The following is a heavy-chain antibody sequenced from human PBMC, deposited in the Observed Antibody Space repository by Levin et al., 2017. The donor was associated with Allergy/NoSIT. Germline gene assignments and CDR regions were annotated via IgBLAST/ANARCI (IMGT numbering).Heavy chain of an antibody. CDR2: ISSSSSYT. D-gene: IGHD6-13*01. V-gene: IGHV3-11*05. CDR3: ARVQPGIAAAGIDY. Sequence: GESLKISCAASGFTFSDYYMSWIRQAPGKGLEWVSYISSSSSYTNYADSVKGRFTISRDNAKNSLYLQMNSLRAEDTAVYYCARVQPGIAAAGIDYWGQGTLVTVSS. J-gene: IGHJ4*02. CDR1: GFTFSDYY.